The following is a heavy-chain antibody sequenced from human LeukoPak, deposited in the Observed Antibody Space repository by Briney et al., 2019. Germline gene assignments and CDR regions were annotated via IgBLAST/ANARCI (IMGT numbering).Heavy chain of an antibody. D-gene: IGHD6-13*01. Sequence: SETLSLTCAVYGGSFSGYYWSWIRQPPGKGLEWIGEIKHSGSTNYNPSLKSRVTISVDTSKNQFSLKLSSVTAADTAVYYCARGGSGIAAAGTGFPFDYWGQGTLVTVSS. V-gene: IGHV4-34*01. J-gene: IGHJ4*02. CDR3: ARGGSGIAAAGTGFPFDY. CDR1: GGSFSGYY. CDR2: IKHSGST.